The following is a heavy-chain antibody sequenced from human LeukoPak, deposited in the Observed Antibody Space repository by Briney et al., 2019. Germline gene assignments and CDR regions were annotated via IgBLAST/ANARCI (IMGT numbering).Heavy chain of an antibody. CDR3: ASPTTNAMTYYYFDY. D-gene: IGHD2-2*01. V-gene: IGHV1-2*02. J-gene: IGHJ4*02. Sequence: GASVKVSCKASGYTFTGYYMHWVRQAPGQGLEWMGWINPNSGGTNYAQKFQGRVTMTRDTSISTAYMELSRLRSDDTAVYYCASPTTNAMTYYYFDYWGQGTLVTVSS. CDR2: INPNSGGT. CDR1: GYTFTGYY.